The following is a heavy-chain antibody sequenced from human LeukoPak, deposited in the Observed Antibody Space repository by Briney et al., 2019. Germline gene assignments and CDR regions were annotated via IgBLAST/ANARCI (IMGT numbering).Heavy chain of an antibody. CDR2: INDDGRNI. D-gene: IGHD2-15*01. CDR1: GFTFSSDW. J-gene: IGHJ6*02. Sequence: GGSLRLSCAASGFTFSSDWMHWVRQAPGKGLVWVSRINDDGRNIGYADSVKGRFTISRDNAKNTLYLQMNSLRAEDTAVYYCARVPGYSSHFYGMDVWGQGTTVTVSS. CDR3: ARVPGYSSHFYGMDV. V-gene: IGHV3-74*01.